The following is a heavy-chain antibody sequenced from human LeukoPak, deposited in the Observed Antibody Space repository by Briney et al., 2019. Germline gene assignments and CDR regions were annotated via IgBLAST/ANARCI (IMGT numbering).Heavy chain of an antibody. CDR2: ISSSSSYI. CDR3: ARGPTHYYYYMDV. J-gene: IGHJ6*03. V-gene: IGHV3-21*01. CDR1: GFTFSSYS. Sequence: GGSLRLSCAASGFTFSSYSMNWVRQAPGKGLEWVSSISSSSSYIYYADSVKGRFTISRDKAKNSLYLQMNSLRAEDTAVYYCARGPTHYYYYMDVWGKGTTVTVSS.